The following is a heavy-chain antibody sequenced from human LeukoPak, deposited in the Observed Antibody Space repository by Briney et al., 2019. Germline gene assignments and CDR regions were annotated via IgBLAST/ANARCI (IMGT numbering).Heavy chain of an antibody. CDR1: GYVFSSFG. J-gene: IGHJ4*02. Sequence: ASVKVSCKASGYVFSSFGVCWVRQAPGQGLEWMGWSGAYIGNTNYAQKFQGRLTMTTDASMSIAYMELRGLRSDDTAVYYCARGIRGSQKLDYWGQGTLVTVSS. CDR3: ARGIRGSQKLDY. CDR2: SGAYIGNT. V-gene: IGHV1-18*01. D-gene: IGHD1-26*01.